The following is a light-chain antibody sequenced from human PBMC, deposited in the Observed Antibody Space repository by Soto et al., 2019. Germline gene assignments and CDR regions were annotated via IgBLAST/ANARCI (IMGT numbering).Light chain of an antibody. J-gene: IGLJ3*02. CDR1: SSDVDAYKY. CDR2: EVT. CDR3: TSYVGNDIWV. Sequence: QSVLTQPPSASGSPGQSVTISCTGTSSDVDAYKYVSWYQQYPGKPPKLMIYEVTKRPSGVPDRFSGSKSGNTASLTVSGLQAEDEADYYCTSYVGNDIWVFGGGTKVTVL. V-gene: IGLV2-8*01.